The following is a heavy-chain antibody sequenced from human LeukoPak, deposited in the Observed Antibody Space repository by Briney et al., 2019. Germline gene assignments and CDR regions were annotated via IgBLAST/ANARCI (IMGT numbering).Heavy chain of an antibody. CDR2: ISGTSSFI. D-gene: IGHD6-19*01. CDR3: AGTTVAGITFDI. J-gene: IGHJ3*02. CDR1: GFNFIYYN. V-gene: IGHV3-21*01. Sequence: GGSLRLSCAASGFNFIYYNMNWVRQAPGKGLEWVSSISGTSSFIYYADSVKGRFTISRDNAKNSLYLQMNSLRAEDTAVYYCAGTTVAGITFDIWGQGTMVTVSS.